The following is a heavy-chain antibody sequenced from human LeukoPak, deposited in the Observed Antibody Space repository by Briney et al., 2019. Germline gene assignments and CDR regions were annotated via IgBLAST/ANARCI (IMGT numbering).Heavy chain of an antibody. Sequence: GGSLRLSCAASGFSFSDYAMTWVRQAPGKGLEWVSAITGPGEGSFYADSVKGRFTMSRDNSKNTVYLQMHSLRVEDTAVYFCAKRIYGWYQIDYWGQGTLSPSPQ. CDR1: GFSFSDYA. CDR3: AKRIYGWYQIDY. D-gene: IGHD6-19*01. CDR2: ITGPGEGS. J-gene: IGHJ4*02. V-gene: IGHV3-23*01.